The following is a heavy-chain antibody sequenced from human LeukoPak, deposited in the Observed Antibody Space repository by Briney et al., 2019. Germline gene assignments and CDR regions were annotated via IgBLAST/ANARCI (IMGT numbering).Heavy chain of an antibody. CDR2: INPNSGGT. CDR1: GYTFIDYY. CDR3: ARADSRTLFES. Sequence: GASVKLSCTASGYTFIDYYMHWVRQAPGQGLEWMGWINPNSGGTDYAQRFQGRVTMTRDTSISTAYMELSRLTPDDTAVYYCARADSRTLFESWGQGTLVTVSS. D-gene: IGHD3-22*01. V-gene: IGHV1-2*02. J-gene: IGHJ4*02.